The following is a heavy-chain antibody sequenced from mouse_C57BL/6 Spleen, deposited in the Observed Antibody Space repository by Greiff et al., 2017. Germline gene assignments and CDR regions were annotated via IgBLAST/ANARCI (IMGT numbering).Heavy chain of an antibody. CDR2: IRSKSNNYAT. Sequence: DVKLVESGGGLVQPKGSLKLSCAASGFSFNTYAMNWVRQAPGKGLEWVARIRSKSNNYATYYADSVKDRFTISRDDSESMLYLQMNNLKTEDTAMYYCVRLTTNYAMDYWGQGTSVTVSS. V-gene: IGHV10-1*01. CDR1: GFSFNTYA. J-gene: IGHJ4*01. D-gene: IGHD2-1*01. CDR3: VRLTTNYAMDY.